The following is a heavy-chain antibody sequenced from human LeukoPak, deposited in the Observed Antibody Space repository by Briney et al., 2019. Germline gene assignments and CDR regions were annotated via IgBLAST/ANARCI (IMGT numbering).Heavy chain of an antibody. CDR1: GASIGSFY. V-gene: IGHV4-4*07. Sequence: SETLSLTCTVSGASIGSFYWVWIRQPAGKGLEWIGRLYNGGDTNYSPSLRSRVTMPVDTSKNQFSLKLKSVTAADTAVYYCARGVEASGVGFYASDIWGQGTMVTVSS. J-gene: IGHJ3*02. CDR3: ARGVEASGVGFYASDI. D-gene: IGHD6-13*01. CDR2: LYNGGDT.